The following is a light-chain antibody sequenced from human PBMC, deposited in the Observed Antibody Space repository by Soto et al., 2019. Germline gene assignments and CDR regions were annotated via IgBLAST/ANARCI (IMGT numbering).Light chain of an antibody. Sequence: EIVMTQSPATLSLSPGERATLYCRASQSVSRYLAWYQQKPGQAPRLLIYGISSRATGVPDRFSGSGSGTDFTLTISRLEPEDFAVYYCQQYTDWPLTFGQGTKVDIK. J-gene: IGKJ1*01. CDR3: QQYTDWPLT. CDR2: GIS. CDR1: QSVSRY. V-gene: IGKV3D-15*01.